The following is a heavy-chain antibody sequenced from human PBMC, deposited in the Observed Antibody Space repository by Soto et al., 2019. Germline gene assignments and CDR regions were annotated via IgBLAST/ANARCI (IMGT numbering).Heavy chain of an antibody. CDR3: AKVNSSWGLFGY. D-gene: IGHD6-13*01. J-gene: IGHJ4*02. CDR2: ISGSGGST. V-gene: IGHV3-23*01. CDR1: GFTFSSYA. Sequence: EVQLLESGGGLVQPGGSLRLSCAASGFTFSSYAMSWVRQAPGKGLEWVSAISGSGGSTYYADSVKGRFTISRGNSKNTLYLQMNSLRAEDTAVYYCAKVNSSWGLFGYWGQGTLVTVSS.